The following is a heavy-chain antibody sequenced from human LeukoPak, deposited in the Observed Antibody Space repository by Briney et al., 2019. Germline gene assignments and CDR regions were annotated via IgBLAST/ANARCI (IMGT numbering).Heavy chain of an antibody. CDR3: ARGVKRNDYVWGSYRDNWFDP. D-gene: IGHD3-16*02. J-gene: IGHJ5*02. Sequence: ASVKVSCKASGYTFTSYDINWVRQAAGQGLEWMGWMNPNSGNTGYAQKFQGRVTMTRNSSISTAYMELSSLRSEDTAVYYCARGVKRNDYVWGSYRDNWFDPWGQGTPVTVSS. V-gene: IGHV1-8*01. CDR2: MNPNSGNT. CDR1: GYTFTSYD.